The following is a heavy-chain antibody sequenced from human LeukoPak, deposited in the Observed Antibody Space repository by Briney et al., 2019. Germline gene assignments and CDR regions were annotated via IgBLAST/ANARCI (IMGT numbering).Heavy chain of an antibody. D-gene: IGHD3-9*01. CDR3: AKEYYDILTGPPAFDI. V-gene: IGHV3-30*18. CDR1: GFTFSSYG. Sequence: GGSLRLSCAASGFTFSSYGMHWVRQAPGKGLEWVAVISYDGSNKYYADSVKGRFTISRDNSKNTLYLQMNSLRAEDTAVYYCAKEYYDILTGPPAFDIWGQGTMVTVSS. CDR2: ISYDGSNK. J-gene: IGHJ3*02.